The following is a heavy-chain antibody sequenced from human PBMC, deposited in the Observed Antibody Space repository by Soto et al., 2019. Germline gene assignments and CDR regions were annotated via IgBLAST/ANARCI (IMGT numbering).Heavy chain of an antibody. J-gene: IGHJ4*02. CDR2: IIPIFGTA. CDR1: GGTFSSYA. D-gene: IGHD1-26*01. V-gene: IGHV1-69*13. Sequence: SVKVSCKASGGTFSSYAISWVRQAPGQGLEWMGGIIPIFGTANYAQKFQGRVTITADESTSTAYMELSSLRSEDTAVYYCGRGRSGQIVVFYWGQGTPVTVSS. CDR3: GRGRSGQIVVFY.